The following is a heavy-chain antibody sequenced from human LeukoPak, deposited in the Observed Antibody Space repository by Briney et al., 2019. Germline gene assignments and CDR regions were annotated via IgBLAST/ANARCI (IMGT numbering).Heavy chain of an antibody. CDR3: ANQGPRALADY. Sequence: GGSLRLSCAASGFTFSSYAMSWVRQAPGKGLERVSATSGSGGSTYYADSVKGRFTISRDNSKNTLYLQMNSLRAEDTAVYYCANQGPRALADYWGQGTLVTVSS. CDR2: TSGSGGST. D-gene: IGHD6-13*01. J-gene: IGHJ4*02. CDR1: GFTFSSYA. V-gene: IGHV3-23*01.